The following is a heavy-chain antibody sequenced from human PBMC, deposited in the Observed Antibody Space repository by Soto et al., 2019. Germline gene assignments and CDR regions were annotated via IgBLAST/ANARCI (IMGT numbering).Heavy chain of an antibody. CDR1: GYTLTELS. J-gene: IGHJ6*02. CDR2: FDPEDGET. Sequence: GASVKVSCKVSGYTLTELSMHWVRQAPGKGLEWMGGFDPEDGETIYAQKFQGRVTMTEDTSTDTAYMELSSLRSDDTAVYYCARDLGDIVVVPAANYYYYGMDFWGQGTTVTVSS. V-gene: IGHV1-24*01. D-gene: IGHD2-2*01. CDR3: ARDLGDIVVVPAANYYYYGMDF.